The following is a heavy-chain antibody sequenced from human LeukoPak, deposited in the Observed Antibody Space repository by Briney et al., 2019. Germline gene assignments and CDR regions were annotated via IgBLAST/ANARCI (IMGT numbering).Heavy chain of an antibody. CDR1: GGFFRGFY. V-gene: IGHV4-34*01. Sequence: LETLSPPCACFGGFFRGFYLGWVRHPPRKGGGWVREINHSGSTNYNPSLKSRVTISVDTSKNQFSLKLSSVTAADTAVYYCARVDVVATISGDSGMDVWGQGTTVTVSS. CDR3: ARVDVVATISGDSGMDV. J-gene: IGHJ6*02. D-gene: IGHD5-12*01. CDR2: INHSGST.